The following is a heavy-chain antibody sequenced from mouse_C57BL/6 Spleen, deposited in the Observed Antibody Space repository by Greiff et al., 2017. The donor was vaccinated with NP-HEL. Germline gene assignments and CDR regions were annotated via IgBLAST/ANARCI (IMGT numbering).Heavy chain of an antibody. CDR1: GYTFTSYG. D-gene: IGHD1-1*01. Sequence: QVQLQQSGAELARPGASVKLSCKASGYTFTSYGISWVKQRTGQGLEWIGAIYPRSGNTYYNEKFKGKATLTADKSSSTAYMELRSLTSEDSAVYFGARSDYYGSSYPFFDYWGQGTTLTVSS. J-gene: IGHJ2*01. CDR3: ARSDYYGSSYPFFDY. V-gene: IGHV1-81*01. CDR2: IYPRSGNT.